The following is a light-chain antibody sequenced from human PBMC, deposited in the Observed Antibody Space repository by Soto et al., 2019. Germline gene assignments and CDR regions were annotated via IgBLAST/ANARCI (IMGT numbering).Light chain of an antibody. J-gene: IGLJ3*02. CDR1: SSDIGDYNY. Sequence: QSALTQPPSASGSLGQSVTISCTGTSSDIGDYNYVSWYQQHAGKAPKLMIYEVSQRPSGVPDRFSGSKSGNTASLTISGLQADDESEYYCSAYVGSTLVFGGGTKVTVL. CDR2: EVS. CDR3: SAYVGSTLV. V-gene: IGLV2-8*01.